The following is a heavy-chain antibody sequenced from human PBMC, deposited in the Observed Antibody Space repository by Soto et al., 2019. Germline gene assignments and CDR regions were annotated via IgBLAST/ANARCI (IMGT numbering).Heavy chain of an antibody. CDR2: FDPEDGET. Sequence: ASVKVSCKVSGYTLTELSMHWVRQAPGKGLEWMGGFDPEDGETIYAQKFQGRVTMTEDTSTDTAYMELSSLRSEDTAVYYCVPQTMYSSRWLNFDYWGQGTLVTVSS. J-gene: IGHJ4*02. D-gene: IGHD6-13*01. CDR3: VPQTMYSSRWLNFDY. CDR1: GYTLTELS. V-gene: IGHV1-24*01.